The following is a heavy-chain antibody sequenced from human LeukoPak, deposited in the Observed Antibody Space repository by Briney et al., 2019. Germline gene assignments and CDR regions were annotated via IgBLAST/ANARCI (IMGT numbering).Heavy chain of an antibody. Sequence: GGSLRLSCAASGFSFSTYEMNWFRQAPGKGLEWVSYISRSGRTKYHADSAKGRFTISRDNANNSLFLQMNSLRADDTAVYHCARELDSWGQGALVTVSS. CDR3: ARELDS. CDR1: GFSFSTYE. CDR2: ISRSGRTK. V-gene: IGHV3-48*03. J-gene: IGHJ4*02.